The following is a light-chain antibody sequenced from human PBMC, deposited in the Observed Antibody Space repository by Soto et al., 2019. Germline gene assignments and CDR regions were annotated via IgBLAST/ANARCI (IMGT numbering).Light chain of an antibody. CDR2: DAS. CDR1: QSISSY. V-gene: IGKV3-11*01. J-gene: IGKJ5*01. CDR3: QQRSNWPT. Sequence: EIVLTQSPATLSLSPGERATLSCRASQSISSYLAWYQQKPGQAPRLLIYDASNRATGIPTRFSGSGSGTDFTLIISSLEPEDFEVYYCQQRSNWPTFGQGTRLEI.